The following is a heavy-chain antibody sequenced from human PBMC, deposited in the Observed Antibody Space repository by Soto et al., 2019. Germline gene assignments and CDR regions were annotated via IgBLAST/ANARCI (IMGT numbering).Heavy chain of an antibody. CDR3: AKDSRIVVVTAPYDY. V-gene: IGHV3-30*18. J-gene: IGHJ4*02. CDR1: GFTFSSYG. CDR2: ISYDGSNK. D-gene: IGHD2-21*02. Sequence: QVQLVESGGGVVQPGRSLRLSCAASGFTFSSYGMHWVRQAPGKGLEWVAVISYDGSNKYYADSVKGRITISRDNSKNTLDLQSNRLGAGDTAVYYCAKDSRIVVVTAPYDYSGQGTLVTVSS.